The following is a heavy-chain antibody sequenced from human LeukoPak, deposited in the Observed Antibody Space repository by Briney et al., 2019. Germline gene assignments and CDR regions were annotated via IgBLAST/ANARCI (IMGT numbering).Heavy chain of an antibody. D-gene: IGHD2-15*01. CDR2: ISSSSSYI. CDR1: GFPFSSYS. V-gene: IGHV3-21*01. J-gene: IGHJ3*02. Sequence: PGGSLRLSCAASGFPFSSYSMNWVRQAPGKGLEWVSSISSSSSYIYYADSVKGRFTISRDNAKNSLYLQMNSLRAEDTAVYYCALGYCSGGSCYHHAFDIWGQGTMVTVSS. CDR3: ALGYCSGGSCYHHAFDI.